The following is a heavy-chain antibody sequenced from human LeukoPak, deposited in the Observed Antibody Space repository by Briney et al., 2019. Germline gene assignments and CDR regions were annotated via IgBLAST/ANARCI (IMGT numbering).Heavy chain of an antibody. Sequence: SETLSLTCAVSGGSISSGGYSWSWIRQPPGKGLEWNGYIYHSGSTYYNPSLKSRVTISVDRSKNQFSLKLSSVTAADTAVYYCARGYRGDAFDIWGQGTMVTVSS. CDR1: GGSISSGGYS. CDR3: ARGYRGDAFDI. CDR2: IYHSGST. V-gene: IGHV4-30-2*01. J-gene: IGHJ3*02. D-gene: IGHD1-26*01.